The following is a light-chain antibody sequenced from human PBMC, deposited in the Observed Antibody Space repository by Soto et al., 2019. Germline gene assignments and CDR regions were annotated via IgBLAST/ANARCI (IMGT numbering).Light chain of an antibody. Sequence: SQAIDSWLAWYQQKPGEAPKLLIFTGSLLHSGVPPRFSGSGSGTDFTLTISSLQPEDFATYYCQQTLSFPPTFGQGTKGDIK. CDR1: QAIDSW. V-gene: IGKV1-12*01. J-gene: IGKJ1*01. CDR3: QQTLSFPPT. CDR2: TGS.